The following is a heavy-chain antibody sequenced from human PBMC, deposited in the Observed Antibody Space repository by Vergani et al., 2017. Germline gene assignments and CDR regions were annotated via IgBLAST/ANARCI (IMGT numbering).Heavy chain of an antibody. CDR1: GCSISSSSYY. CDR2: IYYSGST. D-gene: IGHD1-1*01. J-gene: IGHJ4*02. Sequence: QLQLQESGPGLVKPSETLSLTCTVSGCSISSSSYYWGWIRQPPGKGLEWLGSIYYSGSTYYNPSLKSRVTISVDTSKNQLSLKLSSVTAADTAVYYCARALGGGTFDYWGQGTLVTVSS. V-gene: IGHV4-39*07. CDR3: ARALGGGTFDY.